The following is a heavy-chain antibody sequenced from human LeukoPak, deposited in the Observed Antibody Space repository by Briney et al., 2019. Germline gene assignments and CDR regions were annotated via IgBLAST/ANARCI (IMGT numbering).Heavy chain of an antibody. V-gene: IGHV5-51*01. CDR3: ARRVTMVRGVTILFGY. D-gene: IGHD3-10*01. CDR1: GYSFTSYW. CDR2: IYPGDSDT. J-gene: IGHJ4*02. Sequence: GESLKISCKGSGYSFTSYWIGWVRQMPGKGLEWMGIIYPGDSDTRYSPSFQGQVTISADKSISTAYLQWSSLKASDTAMYYCARRVTMVRGVTILFGYWGQGTLVTVSS.